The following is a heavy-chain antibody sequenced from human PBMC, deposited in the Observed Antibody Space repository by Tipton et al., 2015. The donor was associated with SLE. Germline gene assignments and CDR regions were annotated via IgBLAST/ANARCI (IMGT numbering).Heavy chain of an antibody. D-gene: IGHD6-19*01. CDR3: ARDMGIGGTGVEY. CDR2: INAGNGYT. CDR1: GYTFTSYA. J-gene: IGHJ4*02. Sequence: QSGPEVKKPGASVKIYCKASGYTFTSYAVHWVRQAPEQRLEWMGWINAGNGYTKYSRSFQGRVTITRDTSATTAYMELSSLRSEDTAVYYCARDMGIGGTGVEYWGQGTLVTVSS. V-gene: IGHV1-3*01.